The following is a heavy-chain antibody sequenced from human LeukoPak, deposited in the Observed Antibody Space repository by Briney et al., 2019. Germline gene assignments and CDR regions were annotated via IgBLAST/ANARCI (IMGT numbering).Heavy chain of an antibody. CDR1: GGSFSGYY. CDR3: ASLSYDLGLELNDY. CDR2: INHSGST. J-gene: IGHJ4*02. Sequence: SETLSLTCAVYGGSFSGYYWSWIRQPPGKGLEWIGEINHSGSTNYNPSLKSRVTISVDTSKNQFSLKLSSVTAAHTAVNYCASLSYDLGLELNDYWGQGTLVTVSS. V-gene: IGHV4-34*01. D-gene: IGHD3-16*01.